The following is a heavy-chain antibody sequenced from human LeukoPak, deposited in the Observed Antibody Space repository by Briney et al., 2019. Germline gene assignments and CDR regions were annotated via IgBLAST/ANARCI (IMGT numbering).Heavy chain of an antibody. CDR2: INAYNGNT. J-gene: IGHJ4*02. V-gene: IGHV1-18*01. CDR3: ARDRNCGYRYGPYFDY. CDR1: VYTFVNYG. D-gene: IGHD5-18*01. Sequence: ASVTVSCKASVYTFVNYGVTWVRQAPGQGLEWMGSINAYNGNTVYAQKFGGRVTLTKDTSTNTAYMELRSLRSDHTAVYFCARDRNCGYRYGPYFDYWGQETLVTVSS.